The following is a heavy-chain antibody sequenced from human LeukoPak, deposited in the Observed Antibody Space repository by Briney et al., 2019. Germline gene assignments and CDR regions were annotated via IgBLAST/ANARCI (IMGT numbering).Heavy chain of an antibody. CDR3: ARDTRTAQGFDY. V-gene: IGHV4-39*07. J-gene: IGHJ4*02. Sequence: SETLSLTCTVSGGSISSSSYYWGWIRQPPGKGLEWTGSIFQSGHTYYSPSLKSRVTISVDTSNNRFSLSLSAVTAADTAIYHCARDTRTAQGFDYWGQGILVTVSS. CDR2: IFQSGHT. CDR1: GGSISSSSYY. D-gene: IGHD2-15*01.